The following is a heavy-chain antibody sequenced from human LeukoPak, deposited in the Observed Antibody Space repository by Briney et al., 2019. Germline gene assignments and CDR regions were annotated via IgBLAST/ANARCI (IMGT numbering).Heavy chain of an antibody. Sequence: SETLSLTCTVSGGSISTYSWSWIRQPPGKGLEWIGYIYYSGSTNYNPSLKSRVTISVDTSKNQFSLKLSSVTAADTAVYYCARFIENWFDPWGQGTLVTVSS. J-gene: IGHJ5*02. CDR3: ARFIENWFDP. CDR1: GGSISTYS. D-gene: IGHD2-15*01. V-gene: IGHV4-59*01. CDR2: IYYSGST.